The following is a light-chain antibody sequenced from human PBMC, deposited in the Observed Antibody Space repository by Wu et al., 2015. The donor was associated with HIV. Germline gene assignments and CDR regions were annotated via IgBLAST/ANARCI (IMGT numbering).Light chain of an antibody. Sequence: EIVLTQSPGTLSLSPGERATLSCRASQSVSSSYLAWYQQKPGQAPRLLIYGASSRATGIPDRFRGSGSGTDFTLTISTLETEDFAVYYCQQYGSSPYTFGQGTKLEIK. CDR2: GAS. CDR3: QQYGSSPYT. J-gene: IGKJ2*01. CDR1: QSVSSSY. V-gene: IGKV3-20*01.